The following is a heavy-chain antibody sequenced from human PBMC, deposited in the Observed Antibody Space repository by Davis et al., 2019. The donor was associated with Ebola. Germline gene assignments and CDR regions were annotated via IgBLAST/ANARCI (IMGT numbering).Heavy chain of an antibody. J-gene: IGHJ4*02. V-gene: IGHV3-53*05. CDR1: GFSVSSNY. D-gene: IGHD6-13*01. CDR2: IYTGDST. Sequence: PGGSLRLSCAASGFSVSSNYMSWVRQAPGKGLDWVSVIYTGDSTYYADSVKGRFTISRDNSKNTLYLQMSSLRAEDTAVYYCVKTPSSSWYRAKYYFDYWGQGTLVTVSS. CDR3: VKTPSSSWYRAKYYFDY.